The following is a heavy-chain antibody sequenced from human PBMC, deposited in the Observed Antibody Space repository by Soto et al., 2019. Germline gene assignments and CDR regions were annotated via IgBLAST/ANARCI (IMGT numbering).Heavy chain of an antibody. J-gene: IGHJ4*02. CDR2: ISQRGNT. V-gene: IGHV4-34*01. D-gene: IGHD6-25*01. Sequence: QVQLHQWGAGLLKPSETLSLACSIYSGSFSGYYWSWIRQPPGKGLEWIGEISQRGNTNYSQSLKSRVSISINTSKKQFSQDLASVSAAHTAVYYCARAPKASGLSQTRPDFWGQGTLVTVSS. CDR1: SGSFSGYY. CDR3: ARAPKASGLSQTRPDF.